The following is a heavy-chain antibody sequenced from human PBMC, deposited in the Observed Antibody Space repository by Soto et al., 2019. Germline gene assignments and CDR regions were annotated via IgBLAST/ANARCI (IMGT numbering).Heavy chain of an antibody. J-gene: IGHJ5*02. V-gene: IGHV3-74*01. CDR2: IKYDESST. D-gene: IGHD1-26*01. CDR3: ARGGWGAYYRDT. Sequence: EVQLVESGGGLVQPGGSLRLSCAASGFNFRNYWMHWVRQAPGKGLVWVSRIKYDESSTDYADSVYGRFIISRDNAKNTVYMQRNSLRSEDTAVYYCARGGWGAYYRDTWGQGTLVTVSS. CDR1: GFNFRNYW.